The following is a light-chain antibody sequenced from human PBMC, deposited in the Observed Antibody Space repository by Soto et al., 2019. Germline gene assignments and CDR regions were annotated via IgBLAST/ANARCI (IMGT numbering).Light chain of an antibody. CDR2: DVS. CDR3: CSYAGSYTFVV. CDR1: SSDVGGYNY. V-gene: IGLV2-11*01. J-gene: IGLJ2*01. Sequence: QSVLTQPRSVSGSPGQSVTISCTGTSSDVGGYNYVSWYQQHPGKAHKLMIYDVSKRPSGVPDRFSGSKSGNTASLTISGLQAEDEADYYCCSYAGSYTFVVFGGGTKLTVL.